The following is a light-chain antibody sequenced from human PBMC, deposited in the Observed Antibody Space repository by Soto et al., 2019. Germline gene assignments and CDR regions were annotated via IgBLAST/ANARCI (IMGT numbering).Light chain of an antibody. V-gene: IGKV3-11*01. CDR2: NAS. CDR3: QQRGDWPPIT. J-gene: IGKJ5*01. Sequence: EIVLTQSPATLSLSPGERAILSCRASQSVSTFLAWFQQKPGQPPRLLIYNASNRTTGIPARFSGSGPGTDFTLTISSLEPEDFAVYYCQQRGDWPPITFGQGTRLEI. CDR1: QSVSTF.